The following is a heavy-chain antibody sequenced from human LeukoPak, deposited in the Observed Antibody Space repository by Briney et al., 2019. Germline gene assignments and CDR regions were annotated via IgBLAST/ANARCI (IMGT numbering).Heavy chain of an antibody. CDR3: ATGAYCDH. CDR2: ISDTGDST. V-gene: IGHV3-23*01. Sequence: GGSLRLSCAASGFTFSRYGMTWVRQAPGKGLEWVSTISDTGDSTYYADSVKGRFTISRDNSENTLYLQMNGLRAEDTAIYFCATGAYCDHWGQGALVTVSS. J-gene: IGHJ4*02. CDR1: GFTFSRYG.